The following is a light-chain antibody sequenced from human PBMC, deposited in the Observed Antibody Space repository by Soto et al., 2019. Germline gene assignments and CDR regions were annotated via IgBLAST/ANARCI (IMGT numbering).Light chain of an antibody. CDR3: QQYDNLPLA. V-gene: IGKV1-33*01. CDR1: QSISSY. CDR2: DAY. J-gene: IGKJ4*01. Sequence: IPMTLSPSSLSASVGDRVTITCRATQSISSYIYRDPQKPGEAPKLLIYDAYNLETGVPSRCSGSGSGAEFTFTISGLQPEDIATYYSQQYDNLPLAFGRGTKVDIK.